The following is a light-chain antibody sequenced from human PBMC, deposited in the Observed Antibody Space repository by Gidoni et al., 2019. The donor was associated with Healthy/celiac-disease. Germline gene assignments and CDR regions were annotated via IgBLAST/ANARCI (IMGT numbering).Light chain of an antibody. Sequence: EIVLTQSPGTLSLSRGERATLSCRARQSVRSSYLAGYQQKPGQDPRLLIYGASSRATGIPDRFSGSGSGTDFTLTISRLEPEDFAVYYCQQYGSSPYTFGQXTKLEIK. CDR1: QSVRSSY. CDR2: GAS. CDR3: QQYGSSPYT. J-gene: IGKJ2*01. V-gene: IGKV3-20*01.